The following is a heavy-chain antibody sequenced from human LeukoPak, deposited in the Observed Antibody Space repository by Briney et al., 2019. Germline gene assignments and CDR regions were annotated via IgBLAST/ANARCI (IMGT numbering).Heavy chain of an antibody. D-gene: IGHD3-10*01. J-gene: IGHJ4*02. V-gene: IGHV4-59*08. CDR1: GGSIGSYY. CDR3: ARYGITIVRGGKYYFDY. CDR2: IYYSGST. Sequence: SETLSLTCTVSGGSIGSYYWSWIRQSPGKGLEWIGYIYYSGSTKYSPSLNSRVTISVDTSKNQFSLKLSSVTAADTAVYYCARYGITIVRGGKYYFDYWGQGTLVTVSS.